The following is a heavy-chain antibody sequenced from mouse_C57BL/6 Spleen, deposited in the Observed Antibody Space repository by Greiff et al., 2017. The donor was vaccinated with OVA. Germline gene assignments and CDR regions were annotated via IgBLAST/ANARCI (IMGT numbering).Heavy chain of an antibody. Sequence: EVKLQESGTVLARPGASVKMSCKTSGYTFTSYWMHWVKQRPGQGLEWIGAIYPGNSDTSYNQKFKGKAKLTAVTSASTAYMELSSLTNEDSAVYFGAIGAEVDKYFDVWGTGTTVTVSS. CDR1: GYTFTSYW. CDR3: AIGAEVDKYFDV. CDR2: IYPGNSDT. J-gene: IGHJ1*03. V-gene: IGHV1-5*01. D-gene: IGHD1-3*01.